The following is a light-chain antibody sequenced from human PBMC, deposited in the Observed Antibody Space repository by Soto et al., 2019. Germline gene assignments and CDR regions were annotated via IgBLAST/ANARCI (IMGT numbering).Light chain of an antibody. Sequence: QSVLTQPASESGSPGQSITISCTGTRSDVGGYDYVSWYQQHPGKAPKLMIYEVTNRPSGVSNRFSGSKSGNTASLTISGLQAEDEPDYYCSSYTSVNTHVFGTGTKVTVL. CDR2: EVT. CDR3: SSYTSVNTHV. CDR1: RSDVGGYDY. V-gene: IGLV2-14*01. J-gene: IGLJ1*01.